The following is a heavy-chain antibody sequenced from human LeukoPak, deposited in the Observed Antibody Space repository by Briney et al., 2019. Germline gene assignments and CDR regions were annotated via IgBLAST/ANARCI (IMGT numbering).Heavy chain of an antibody. CDR2: ISSSSSYI. D-gene: IGHD1-26*01. CDR3: ATPTGDDPDAFDI. CDR1: GFTFSSYS. J-gene: IGHJ3*02. V-gene: IGHV3-21*01. Sequence: GGSLRLSCAASGFTFSSYSMNWVRQAPGKGLEWVSSISSSSSYIYYADSVKGRFTISRDNAKNSLYLQMNSLRAEDTAVYYCATPTGDDPDAFDIWGQGTMVTVSS.